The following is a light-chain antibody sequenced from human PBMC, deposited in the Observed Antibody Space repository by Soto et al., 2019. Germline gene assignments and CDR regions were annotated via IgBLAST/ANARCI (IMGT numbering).Light chain of an antibody. J-gene: IGKJ2*01. CDR2: GAV. V-gene: IGKV3-15*01. CDR3: QQYYAWPRT. CDR1: QSVGGD. Sequence: EIVLTQSPVTLSVSPGERATLSCRASQSVGGDLAWYKEIHGQPPRLLIYGAVTRATGVAARFSGRGSGTEFTLTVDSLQSEDLAIYYCQQYYAWPRTFGQGTKLEI.